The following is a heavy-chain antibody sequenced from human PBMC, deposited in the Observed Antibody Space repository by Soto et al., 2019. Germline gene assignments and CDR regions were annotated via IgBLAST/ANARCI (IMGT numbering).Heavy chain of an antibody. V-gene: IGHV1-69*13. Sequence: ASVKVSCKASGGTFSSYAISWVRQAPGQGLEWMGGIIPIFGTANYAQKFQGRVTITADESTSTAYMELSSLRSEDTAVYYCARGWIQIKTRTGYFDLSGRGTLVTVYS. D-gene: IGHD5-18*01. CDR2: IIPIFGTA. J-gene: IGHJ2*01. CDR1: GGTFSSYA. CDR3: ARGWIQIKTRTGYFDL.